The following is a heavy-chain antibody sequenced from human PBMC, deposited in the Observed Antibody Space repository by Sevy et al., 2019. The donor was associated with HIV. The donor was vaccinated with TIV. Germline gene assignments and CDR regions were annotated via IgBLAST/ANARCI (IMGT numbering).Heavy chain of an antibody. D-gene: IGHD3-22*01. CDR3: ARTPSPLNYYDSSGYPDY. V-gene: IGHV4-34*01. CDR2: INHSGST. Sequence: SETLSLTCAVYGGSFSGYYWSWIRQPPGKGLEWIGEINHSGSTNYNPSLKSRVTISVDTSKNQFSLKLRSVTAADTAVYYCARTPSPLNYYDSSGYPDYWGQGTLVTVSS. CDR1: GGSFSGYY. J-gene: IGHJ4*02.